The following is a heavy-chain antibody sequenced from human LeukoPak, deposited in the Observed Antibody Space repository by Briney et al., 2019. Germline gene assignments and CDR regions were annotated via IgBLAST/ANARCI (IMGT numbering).Heavy chain of an antibody. CDR1: GFTFSSYA. CDR2: IGGSGGST. J-gene: IGHJ4*02. Sequence: GGSLRLSCAASGFTFSSYAMSWVRQAPGKGLEGVSAIGGSGGSTYYADSVKGRFTISRDNSKNTLYLQMNSLRAEDTAVYYCAKDRAYSSSIGDYWGQGTLVTVSS. V-gene: IGHV3-23*01. CDR3: AKDRAYSSSIGDY. D-gene: IGHD6-6*01.